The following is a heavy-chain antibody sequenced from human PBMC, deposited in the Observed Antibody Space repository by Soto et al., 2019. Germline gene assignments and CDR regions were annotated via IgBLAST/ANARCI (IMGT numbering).Heavy chain of an antibody. CDR1: GYTFTSYY. CDR3: ARYCGGDCFSDYYGMDV. Sequence: GASVKVSCKASGYTFTSYYMHWVRQAPGQGLEWVGIINPSGGSTSYAQKFQGRVTMTRDTSTSTVYMELSSLRSEDTAVYYCARYCGGDCFSDYYGMDVWGQGTTVTVSS. D-gene: IGHD2-21*02. CDR2: INPSGGST. J-gene: IGHJ6*02. V-gene: IGHV1-46*01.